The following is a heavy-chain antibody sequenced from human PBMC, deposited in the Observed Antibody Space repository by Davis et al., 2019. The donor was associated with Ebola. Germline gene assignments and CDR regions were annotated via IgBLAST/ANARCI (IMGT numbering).Heavy chain of an antibody. J-gene: IGHJ6*02. CDR2: ISGSGGST. CDR1: VITFSSYA. Sequence: GESLKISCTDSVITFSSYAMTWVRQAPGKGLEWVSAISGSGGSTYYADSVKGRFTISRDNSKNTLYLQMNSLRAEDTAVYYCAKEGVYYYGSGKKDYYYGMDVWGQGTTVTVSS. V-gene: IGHV3-23*01. D-gene: IGHD3-10*01. CDR3: AKEGVYYYGSGKKDYYYGMDV.